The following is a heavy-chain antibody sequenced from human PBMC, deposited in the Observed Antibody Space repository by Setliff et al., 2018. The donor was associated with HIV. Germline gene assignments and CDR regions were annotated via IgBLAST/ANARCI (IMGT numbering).Heavy chain of an antibody. J-gene: IGHJ6*03. CDR3: ARNPRIAVAGTDYYYYMDV. CDR1: GYTFTSYY. D-gene: IGHD6-19*01. V-gene: IGHV1-46*01. Sequence: ASVKVSCKASGYTFTSYYMHWVRQAPGQGLEWMGIINPSGGSTSYAQKFQGRVTMTRDTSTSTVYMELSSLRSEDTAVYYCARNPRIAVAGTDYYYYMDVGGKGTTVTVS. CDR2: INPSGGST.